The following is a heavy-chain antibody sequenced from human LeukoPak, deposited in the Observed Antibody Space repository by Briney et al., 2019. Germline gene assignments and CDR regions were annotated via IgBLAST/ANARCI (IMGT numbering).Heavy chain of an antibody. J-gene: IGHJ4*02. D-gene: IGHD2-2*01. Sequence: SETLSLTCTVSGGSISSYYWSWIRQPPGKGLEWIGYIYYSGSTNYNPSLKSRVTISVDTSKNQLSLKLTSVTAADTAVYYCARGYQLPHFDYWGQGTLVTVSS. CDR3: ARGYQLPHFDY. CDR1: GGSISSYY. V-gene: IGHV4-59*01. CDR2: IYYSGST.